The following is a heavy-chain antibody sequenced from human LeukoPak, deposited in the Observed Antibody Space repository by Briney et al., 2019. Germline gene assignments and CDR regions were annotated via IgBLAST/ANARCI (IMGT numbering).Heavy chain of an antibody. V-gene: IGHV3-7*01. CDR3: ARETTYYYDSSGYYPSARYFDY. CDR2: IKQDGSEK. D-gene: IGHD3-22*01. Sequence: QSGGSLRLSCAASGFTFSSYWMSWVRQAPGKGLEWVANIKQDGSEKYYVDSVKGRFTISRDNAKNSLYLQMNSLRAEDTAVYYCARETTYYYDSSGYYPSARYFDYWGQGTLVTVSS. CDR1: GFTFSSYW. J-gene: IGHJ4*02.